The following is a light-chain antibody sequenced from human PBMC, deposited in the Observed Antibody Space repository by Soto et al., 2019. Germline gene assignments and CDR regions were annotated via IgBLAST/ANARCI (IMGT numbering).Light chain of an antibody. CDR1: QSVSRSF. CDR2: GAS. J-gene: IGKJ1*01. CDR3: QQHDSSPRT. Sequence: EIVLTQSPGTLSLSPGERATLSCRASQSVSRSFLAWYQQNPGQAPRLLIYGASSRATGIPDRFSGSGSGTDFTLTISSLEPEDFAVYFCQQHDSSPRTFGQGTKVEIK. V-gene: IGKV3-20*01.